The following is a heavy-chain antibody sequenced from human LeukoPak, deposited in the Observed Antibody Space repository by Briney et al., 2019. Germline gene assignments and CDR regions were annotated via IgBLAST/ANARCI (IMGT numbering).Heavy chain of an antibody. CDR2: TCGSGGST. D-gene: IGHD2-15*01. CDR3: AKNGGSQCYSHLDY. Sequence: GGSLRLSCAASGFTFSSYGMTWVRQAPGKGLEWISGTCGSGGSTYYANSVKGRFTISRDNSKNTLYLEMNSLRAEDTAVYYCAKNGGSQCYSHLDYWGRGSLVTVSS. J-gene: IGHJ4*02. V-gene: IGHV3-23*01. CDR1: GFTFSSYG.